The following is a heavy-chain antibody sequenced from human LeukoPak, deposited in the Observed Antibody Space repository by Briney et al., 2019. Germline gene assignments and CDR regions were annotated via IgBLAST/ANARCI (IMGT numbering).Heavy chain of an antibody. V-gene: IGHV3-48*01. CDR3: ARGVEAFDI. CDR1: GFTFSSYS. J-gene: IGHJ3*02. CDR2: ISSSSSTI. Sequence: GGSLRLSCAASGFTFSSYSMNWVRQAPGKGLEWVSYISSSSSTIYYADSVKGRFTISRDNAKNSLYLQMNSLRAEDTAVYYCARGVEAFDIWGQGTMVTVSS.